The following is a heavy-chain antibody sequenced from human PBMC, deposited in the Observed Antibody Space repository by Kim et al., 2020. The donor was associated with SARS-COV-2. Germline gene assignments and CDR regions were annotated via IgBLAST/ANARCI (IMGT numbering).Heavy chain of an antibody. Sequence: GGSLRLSCATSGFTFSSYAMRWVRQAPGKGLEWVSAISDSGGSTYYADSVKGRFTISRDNSKNTLYLQMNSLRAEDTAVYYCAKGEIGCGESSSSFDIWGQGTLVTVSS. CDR3: AKGEIGCGESSSSFDI. V-gene: IGHV3-23*01. CDR2: ISDSGGST. CDR1: GFTFSSYA. J-gene: IGHJ4*02. D-gene: IGHD3-10*01.